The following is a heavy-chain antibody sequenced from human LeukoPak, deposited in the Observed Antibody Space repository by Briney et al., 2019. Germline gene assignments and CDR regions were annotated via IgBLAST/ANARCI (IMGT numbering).Heavy chain of an antibody. J-gene: IGHJ4*02. V-gene: IGHV4-34*01. CDR2: INHSGST. D-gene: IGHD4-23*01. CDR3: AREVSNDYGGNYDLDY. CDR1: GGSFSGYY. Sequence: SETLSLTCAVYGGSFSGYYWSWIRQPPGKGLEWIGEINHSGSTNYNPSLKSRVTISVDTSKNQFSLKLSSVTAADTAVYYCAREVSNDYGGNYDLDYWGQGTLVTVSS.